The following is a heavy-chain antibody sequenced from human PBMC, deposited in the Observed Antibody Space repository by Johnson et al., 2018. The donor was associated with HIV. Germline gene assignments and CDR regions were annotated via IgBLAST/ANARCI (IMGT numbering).Heavy chain of an antibody. Sequence: VQLVESGGGLVQPGGSLRLSCAASGFTVNSNYMSWVRQAPGKGLEWVSVIYSGGNTYYADSVRGRFTISRDSSKNTVYLQMNSLRAEDTAVYYCANPDTAMATGAFDIWGQGTMVTVSS. J-gene: IGHJ3*02. V-gene: IGHV3-66*01. CDR1: GFTVNSNY. D-gene: IGHD5-18*01. CDR2: IYSGGNT. CDR3: ANPDTAMATGAFDI.